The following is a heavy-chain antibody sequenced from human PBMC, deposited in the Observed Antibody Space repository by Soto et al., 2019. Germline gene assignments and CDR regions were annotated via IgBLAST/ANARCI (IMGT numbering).Heavy chain of an antibody. V-gene: IGHV3-64D*06. J-gene: IGHJ4*02. Sequence: GGSLRLSCSASGFTFSSYAMHWVRQAPGKGLEYVSAISSNGGSTYYADSVKGRFTISRDNSKNTLYLQMSSLRAEDTAVYYCVKGFYRDSRRDGYNLAYWGQGTLVTVSS. CDR3: VKGFYRDSRRDGYNLAY. CDR2: ISSNGGST. D-gene: IGHD5-12*01. CDR1: GFTFSSYA.